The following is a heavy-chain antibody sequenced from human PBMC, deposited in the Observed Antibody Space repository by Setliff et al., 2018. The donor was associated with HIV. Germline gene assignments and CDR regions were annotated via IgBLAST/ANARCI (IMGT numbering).Heavy chain of an antibody. D-gene: IGHD1-26*01. J-gene: IGHJ5*02. CDR1: PYSISSGYY. CDR2: LYYGGNT. V-gene: IGHV4-38-2*02. Sequence: SETLSLTCSVSPYSISSGYYWGWLRQPPGKGLEWIGCLYYGGNTYYNPSLKSRVAMPIDTSKNEVSLRLKSVTAADTAIYYCARDPWLLGASAGGDNWLDPWGQGTLVTVSS. CDR3: ARDPWLLGASAGGDNWLDP.